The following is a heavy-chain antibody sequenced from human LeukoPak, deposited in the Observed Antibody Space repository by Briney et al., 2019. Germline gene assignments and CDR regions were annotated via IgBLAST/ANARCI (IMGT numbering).Heavy chain of an antibody. D-gene: IGHD1-26*01. J-gene: IGHJ3*02. V-gene: IGHV1-2*06. CDR1: GYTFTGYY. CDR3: ARVTGGELPDRDDAFDI. CDR2: INPNSGGT. Sequence: ASVKVSCKASGYTFTGYYMHWVRQAPGQGLEWMGRINPNSGGTNYAQKFQGRVTMTRDTSISTAYMELSRLRSGDTAVYYCARVTGGELPDRDDAFDIWGQGTMVTVSS.